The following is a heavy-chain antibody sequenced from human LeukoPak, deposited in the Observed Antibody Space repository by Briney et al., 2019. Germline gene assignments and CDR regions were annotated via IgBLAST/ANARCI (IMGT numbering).Heavy chain of an antibody. J-gene: IGHJ3*02. CDR1: GFTFSSYE. Sequence: QAGGSLRLSCAASGFTFSSYEMNWVRQAPGKGLEWVSYISSSGSTIYYADSVKGRFTISRDNAKNSLYLQMNSLSAEDTAVYYCARDQPYGSGSYYNAAFDIWGQGTMVTVSS. V-gene: IGHV3-48*03. D-gene: IGHD3-10*01. CDR2: ISSSGSTI. CDR3: ARDQPYGSGSYYNAAFDI.